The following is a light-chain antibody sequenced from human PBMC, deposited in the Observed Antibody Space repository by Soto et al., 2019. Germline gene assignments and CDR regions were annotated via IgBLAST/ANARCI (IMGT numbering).Light chain of an antibody. J-gene: IGKJ4*01. CDR3: QHYATSLFA. Sequence: EIVLTQSPGTLSLSPGERATLFCRASQSVYNNYLAWYQQKSGLAPSLLIYGASSRATGIPDRFSGSGSGTDFTLTISGLEPEDFAVYYCQHYATSLFAFGGGTKVEIK. V-gene: IGKV3-20*01. CDR1: QSVYNNY. CDR2: GAS.